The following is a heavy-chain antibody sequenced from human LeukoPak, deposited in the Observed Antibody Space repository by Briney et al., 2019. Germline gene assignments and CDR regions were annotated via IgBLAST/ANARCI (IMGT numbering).Heavy chain of an antibody. CDR2: IYYSGST. CDR1: GGSISSSSYY. Sequence: SETLSLTCTVSGGSISSSSYYWGWIRQPPGKGLEWLGSIYYSGSTYYNPSLKCRVTISVDTSKNQFSLKLSSVTAADTAVYYCARRAALTVTIYYYYGMDVWGQGTTVTVSS. D-gene: IGHD4-17*01. CDR3: ARRAALTVTIYYYYGMDV. V-gene: IGHV4-39*01. J-gene: IGHJ6*02.